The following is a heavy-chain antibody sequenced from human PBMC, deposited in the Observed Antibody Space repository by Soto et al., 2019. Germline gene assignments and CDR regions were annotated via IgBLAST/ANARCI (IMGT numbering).Heavy chain of an antibody. Sequence: GGSLRLSCPASGFTFSSYAMSWVRQAPGKGLEWVSAISGSGANTYYTDSVKGRFTISRDNLKNTLYLQMNSLRAEDSAMFYCVRERSGYSYADSWGQGTLVTVSS. J-gene: IGHJ4*02. CDR2: ISGSGANT. D-gene: IGHD5-18*01. CDR1: GFTFSSYA. CDR3: VRERSGYSYADS. V-gene: IGHV3-23*01.